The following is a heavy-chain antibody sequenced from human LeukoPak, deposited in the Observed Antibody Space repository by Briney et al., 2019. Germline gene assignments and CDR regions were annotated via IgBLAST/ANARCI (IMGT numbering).Heavy chain of an antibody. D-gene: IGHD4-17*01. CDR2: ISWNSGSI. J-gene: IGHJ4*02. CDR3: AKSGDYERPVFDY. CDR1: GFTFDDYA. Sequence: PGGSLRLSCAASGFTFDDYAMHWVRQAPGKGLEWASGISWNSGSIGYADSVKGRFTISRDNAKNSLYLQMNSLRAEDTALYYCAKSGDYERPVFDYWGQGTLVTVSS. V-gene: IGHV3-9*01.